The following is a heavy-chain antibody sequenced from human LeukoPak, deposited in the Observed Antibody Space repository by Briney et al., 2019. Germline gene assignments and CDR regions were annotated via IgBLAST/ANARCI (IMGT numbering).Heavy chain of an antibody. D-gene: IGHD3-10*01. CDR3: ARLLLWFGESWYFDL. Sequence: SETLSLTCTVSGVSISSYYWSWIRQPPGRGLEWIGYIYYSGSANYNPSLKSRVTISVDTSKNQFSLKLSSVTAADTAVYYCARLLLWFGESWYFDLWGRGTLVTVSS. CDR2: IYYSGSA. J-gene: IGHJ2*01. V-gene: IGHV4-59*08. CDR1: GVSISSYY.